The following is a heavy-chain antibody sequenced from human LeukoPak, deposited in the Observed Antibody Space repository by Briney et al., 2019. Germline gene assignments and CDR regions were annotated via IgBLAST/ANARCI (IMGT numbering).Heavy chain of an antibody. CDR2: INPNSGGT. D-gene: IGHD6-13*01. V-gene: IGHV1-2*06. Sequence: ASVKVSCKASGYTFISYDINCVRQATGQGLEWMGRINPNSGGTNYAQKFQGRVTMTRDTSISTAYMELSRLRSDDTAVYYCKGESRYSEYWGQGTLVTVSS. CDR3: KGESRYSEY. CDR1: GYTFISYD. J-gene: IGHJ4*02.